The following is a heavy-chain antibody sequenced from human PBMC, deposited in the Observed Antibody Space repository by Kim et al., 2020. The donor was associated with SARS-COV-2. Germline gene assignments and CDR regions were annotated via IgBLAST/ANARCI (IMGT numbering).Heavy chain of an antibody. J-gene: IGHJ5*02. Sequence: SETLSLTCTVSGGSVSSNSYFWSWIRQPPGKGLEWIGYISYSGTANYNPSLKSRVTISADTSKNQFSLKLTSVTAADSAVYYCARDRLVVTSTPISVIGLRFDPWGQGTLVTVSS. D-gene: IGHD2-15*01. CDR2: ISYSGTA. V-gene: IGHV4-61*01. CDR1: GGSVSSNSYF. CDR3: ARDRLVVTSTPISVIGLRFDP.